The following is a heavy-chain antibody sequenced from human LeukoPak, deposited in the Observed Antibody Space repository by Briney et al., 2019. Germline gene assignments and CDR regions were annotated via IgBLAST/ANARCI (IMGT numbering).Heavy chain of an antibody. CDR1: GFTFDDYA. Sequence: GGSLRLSCAASGFTFDDYAMHWVRQAPGKGLEWVSLISGDGGSTYYADSVKGRFTISRDNSKNSLYLQMNSLRTEDTALYYCAKDIASYYDILTGYSLVDWGQGTLVTVSS. J-gene: IGHJ4*02. CDR3: AKDIASYYDILTGYSLVD. V-gene: IGHV3-43*02. CDR2: ISGDGGST. D-gene: IGHD3-9*01.